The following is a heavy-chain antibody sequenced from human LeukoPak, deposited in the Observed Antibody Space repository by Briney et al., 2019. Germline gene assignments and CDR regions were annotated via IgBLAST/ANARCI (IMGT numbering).Heavy chain of an antibody. V-gene: IGHV1-46*01. CDR1: GYTFTSYY. D-gene: IGHD3-22*01. CDR3: ARDTSGSLYYFDY. J-gene: IGHJ4*02. CDR2: INPSGGST. Sequence: ASVKVSFKASGYTFTSYYMHWVRQAPGQGLEWMALINPSGGSTSYAQKFQGRVTMTRDTSTSTVYMELSSLRSEDTAVYYCARDTSGSLYYFDYWGQGTLVTVSS.